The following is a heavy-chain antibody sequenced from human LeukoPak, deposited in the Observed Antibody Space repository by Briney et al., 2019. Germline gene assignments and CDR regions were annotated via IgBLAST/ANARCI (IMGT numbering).Heavy chain of an antibody. CDR2: IYHSGST. J-gene: IGHJ4*02. CDR1: GYSISSGYY. CDR3: ARRVGVALDX. V-gene: IGHV4-38-2*02. Sequence: SETLSLTCTVSGYSISSGYYWGWIRQPPGKGLEWIGSIYHSGSTYYNPSLKSRVTISVDTSKNQFSLKLSSVTAADTAVYYCARRVGVALDXWGQXXLVT. D-gene: IGHD2-21*01.